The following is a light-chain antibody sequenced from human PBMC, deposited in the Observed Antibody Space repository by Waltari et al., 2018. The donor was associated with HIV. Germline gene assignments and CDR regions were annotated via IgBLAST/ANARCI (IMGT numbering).Light chain of an antibody. CDR3: QQRSSALT. CDR2: DAS. V-gene: IGKV3-11*01. Sequence: EIVLTQSPATLSLSPGERATLSCRASQSVSSYLAWYHQKPGQAPRLLIYDASNRATGIPARFSGRGSWTDFTLTLSRLEPEDFAVYYCQQRSSALTFGGGTKVEIK. J-gene: IGKJ4*01. CDR1: QSVSSY.